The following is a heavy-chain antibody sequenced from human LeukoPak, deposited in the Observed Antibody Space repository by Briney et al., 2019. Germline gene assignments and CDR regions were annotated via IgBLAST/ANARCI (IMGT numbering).Heavy chain of an antibody. CDR3: AKETSRIGGSMASFDY. Sequence: GGSLRLSCAASGFTFSNYSMNWVRQAPGKGLEWVSGISGSGGSTNYADSVKGRFTISRDNSKNTLYLQMNSLRAEDTAVYYCAKETSRIGGSMASFDYWGQGTLVTVSS. D-gene: IGHD1-26*01. J-gene: IGHJ4*02. V-gene: IGHV3-23*01. CDR2: ISGSGGST. CDR1: GFTFSNYS.